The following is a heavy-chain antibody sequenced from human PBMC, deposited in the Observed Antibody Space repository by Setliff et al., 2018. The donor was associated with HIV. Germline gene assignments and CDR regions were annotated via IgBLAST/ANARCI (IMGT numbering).Heavy chain of an antibody. J-gene: IGHJ5*02. CDR2: IEFDGSEK. V-gene: IGHV3-7*03. D-gene: IGHD2-2*01. Sequence: GGSLRLSCAASGFTFSNYWMFWVRQAPGKGLEWVANIEFDGSEKYYVDSVKGRFSISRDNAKNSLFLQMNSLTADDTAVYYCAKLGSTGYLDSYNWLDPWGQGTLVTVSS. CDR3: AKLGSTGYLDSYNWLDP. CDR1: GFTFSNYW.